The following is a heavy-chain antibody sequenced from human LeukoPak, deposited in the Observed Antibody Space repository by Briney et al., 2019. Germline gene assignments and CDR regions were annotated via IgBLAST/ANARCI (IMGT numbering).Heavy chain of an antibody. D-gene: IGHD3-10*01. CDR2: INHSGST. CDR3: ARTLYGSGTNWFDP. V-gene: IGHV4-34*01. Sequence: SETLSLTCAVYGGSFSGYYWSWIRQPPGQGVVWIGEINHSGSTNYNPSLKSRVTISVDTSKNQFSLKLSSVTAADTAVYYCARTLYGSGTNWFDPWGQGTLVTVSS. CDR1: GGSFSGYY. J-gene: IGHJ5*02.